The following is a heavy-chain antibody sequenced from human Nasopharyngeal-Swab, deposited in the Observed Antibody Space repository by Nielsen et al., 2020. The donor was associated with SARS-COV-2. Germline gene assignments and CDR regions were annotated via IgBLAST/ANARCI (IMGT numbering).Heavy chain of an antibody. J-gene: IGHJ4*02. CDR1: GFTFSSYG. CDR3: ARWDYSNYDLDY. CDR2: ISSSSSYI. Sequence: GGALKISWAACGFTFSSYGMDWGRPASGKGLEWVSSISSSSSYISYADSVKGRFTISRDNAKNSLYLQMNSLRAEDTAVYYCARWDYSNYDLDYWGQGTLVTVSS. V-gene: IGHV3-21*01. D-gene: IGHD4-11*01.